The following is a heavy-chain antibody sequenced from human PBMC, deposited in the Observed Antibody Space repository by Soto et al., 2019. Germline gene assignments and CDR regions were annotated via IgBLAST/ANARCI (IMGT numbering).Heavy chain of an antibody. CDR2: IYPGGNP. CDR3: ARPTDPDCGGECYSWPLDY. Sequence: DVQVVESGGGLVQPGGSLRLSCTVSGFTVSDHYMSWVRQAPGKGLEWVSVIYPGGNPYYPASVKGRFTISRDDSRNTLHLQMNNLRVEDTAVYYCARPTDPDCGGECYSWPLDYWCQGSLVTVSP. D-gene: IGHD2-21*01. J-gene: IGHJ4*02. CDR1: GFTVSDHY. V-gene: IGHV3-66*01.